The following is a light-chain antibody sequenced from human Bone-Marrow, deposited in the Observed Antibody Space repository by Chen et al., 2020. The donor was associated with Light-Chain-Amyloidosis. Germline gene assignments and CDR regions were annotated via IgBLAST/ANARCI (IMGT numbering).Light chain of an antibody. CDR1: QTISSNY. CDR2: GSS. V-gene: IGKV3-20*01. Sequence: EIVLTQSPGTLSLSPGEGANLSCRASQTISSNYLTWYQQKFGQAPRLLIYGSSSRATGIPDRFTGSGSGTDFNLSINRLEPDDFAMYYCQQYGTSPLTFGGGTKVEIK. CDR3: QQYGTSPLT. J-gene: IGKJ4*01.